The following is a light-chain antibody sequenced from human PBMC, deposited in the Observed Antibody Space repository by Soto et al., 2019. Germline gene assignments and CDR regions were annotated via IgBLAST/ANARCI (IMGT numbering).Light chain of an antibody. CDR3: QQRRNWPIT. CDR2: DAS. Sequence: EIVLTQSPATLSLSPGEGATLSCRASQSVGSLLAWYQQKPGQAPRLVIYDASNRATGIPARFSGSGSGTDFTLTISRLEPEDFAVYYCQQRRNWPITFGQGTRLEIK. CDR1: QSVGSL. J-gene: IGKJ5*01. V-gene: IGKV3-11*01.